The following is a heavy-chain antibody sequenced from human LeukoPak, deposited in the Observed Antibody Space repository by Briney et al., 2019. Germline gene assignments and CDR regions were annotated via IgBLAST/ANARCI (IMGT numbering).Heavy chain of an antibody. D-gene: IGHD1-1*01. Sequence: GGSLRLSCTASGLTFSNYAMSWVRQAPAKGLEWVAGIDQSGGYIHYADSVKGRFTISRDDAEDTLYLQMNSLRAEDTAVYFCARGNAHAFDIWGQGTMVTVSS. V-gene: IGHV3-23*01. CDR3: ARGNAHAFDI. CDR2: IDQSGGYI. J-gene: IGHJ3*02. CDR1: GLTFSNYA.